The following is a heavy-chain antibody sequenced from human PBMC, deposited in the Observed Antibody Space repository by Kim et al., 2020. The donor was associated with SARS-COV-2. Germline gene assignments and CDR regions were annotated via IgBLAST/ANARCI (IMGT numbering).Heavy chain of an antibody. V-gene: IGHV4-59*01. CDR1: GGSISSYY. J-gene: IGHJ4*02. D-gene: IGHD3-10*01. Sequence: SETLSLTCTVSGGSISSYYWSWIRQPPGKGLEWIGYIYYSGSTNYNPSLKSRVTISVDTSKNQFSLKLSSVTAADTAVYYCARGGWFGGYYFDYWGQGTLVTVSS. CDR2: IYYSGST. CDR3: ARGGWFGGYYFDY.